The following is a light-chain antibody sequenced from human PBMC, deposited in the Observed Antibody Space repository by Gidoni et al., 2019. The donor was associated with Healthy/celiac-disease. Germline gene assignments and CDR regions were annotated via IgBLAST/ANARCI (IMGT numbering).Light chain of an antibody. Sequence: DIQLTQSPSFLSASVGDRVTITCRASQGISRYLAWYQQKPGKAPKLLIYAASTLQSGVPSRFSGSGSGTEFTLTISSLQPADFATYYCQQLNSYPPGLTFGGGTKVEIK. CDR3: QQLNSYPPGLT. J-gene: IGKJ4*01. CDR2: AAS. V-gene: IGKV1-9*01. CDR1: QGISRY.